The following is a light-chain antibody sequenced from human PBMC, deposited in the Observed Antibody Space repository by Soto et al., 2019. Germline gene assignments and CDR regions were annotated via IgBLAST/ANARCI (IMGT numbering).Light chain of an antibody. J-gene: IGKJ4*01. CDR3: QQYNNCPPA. V-gene: IGKV3-15*01. CDR1: QSVSSN. Sequence: EIVMTQSPATLSVSPGERATLSCRASQSVSSNLAWYQQKPGQAPRLLIYGASTRATGIPARFSGSGSGTEFTLTISILQSEDFAVYYCQQYNNCPPAFGGGTKVEIK. CDR2: GAS.